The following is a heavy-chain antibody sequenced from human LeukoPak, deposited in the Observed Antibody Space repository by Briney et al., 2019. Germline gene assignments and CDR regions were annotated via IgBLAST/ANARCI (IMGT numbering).Heavy chain of an antibody. D-gene: IGHD1-26*01. CDR2: INPNSGGT. CDR1: GYTFTGYY. V-gene: IGHV1-2*02. J-gene: IGHJ4*02. Sequence: GASVKVSCKASGYTFTGYYMHWVRQAPGQGLEWMGWINPNSGGTNYAQKFQGRVTMTRDTSISTAYMELSRLRSDDTAVYYCARDPSGAGATHFDYWGQGTLVTVSS. CDR3: ARDPSGAGATHFDY.